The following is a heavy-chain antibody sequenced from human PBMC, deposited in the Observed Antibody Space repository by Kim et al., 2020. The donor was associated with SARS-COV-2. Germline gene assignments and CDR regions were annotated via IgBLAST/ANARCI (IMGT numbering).Heavy chain of an antibody. CDR1: GGSISDSRYF. V-gene: IGHV4-39*01. CDR2: IFYTGTT. J-gene: IGHJ6*01. D-gene: IGHD3-10*01. CDR3: ARVAGRGCEAADF. Sequence: SETLSLTCTVSGGSISDSRYFWGWIRQPPGKGLQWIGNIFYTGTTYYNPSLKSRVTISVDTSNNQFSLKVTSVTAADSAVYYCARVAGRGCEAADFWGQG.